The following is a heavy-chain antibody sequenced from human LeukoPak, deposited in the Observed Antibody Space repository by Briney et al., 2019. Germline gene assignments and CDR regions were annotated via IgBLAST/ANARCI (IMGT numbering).Heavy chain of an antibody. D-gene: IGHD3-3*01. CDR2: ISWNSGSI. Sequence: GRSLRLSCAASGFTFDDYAMHWVRQAPGEGLEWVSGISWNSGSIGYADSVKGRFTISRDNAKNSLYLQMNSLRAEDTALYYCAKDIRSGYFDAFDIWGQGTMVTVSS. CDR1: GFTFDDYA. J-gene: IGHJ3*02. V-gene: IGHV3-9*01. CDR3: AKDIRSGYFDAFDI.